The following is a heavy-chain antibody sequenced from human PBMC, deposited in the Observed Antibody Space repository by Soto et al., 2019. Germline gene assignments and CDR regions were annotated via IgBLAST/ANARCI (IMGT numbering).Heavy chain of an antibody. J-gene: IGHJ6*02. Sequence: ASVKVSCKASGYTFTSYAMHWVRQAPGQRLEWMGWINAGNGNTKYSQKFQGRVTITRDTSASTAYMELSSLRSEDTAVYYCARGHGSGSYDDYYYGMDVWGQGTTVTVSS. CDR3: ARGHGSGSYDDYYYGMDV. D-gene: IGHD3-10*01. CDR1: GYTFTSYA. CDR2: INAGNGNT. V-gene: IGHV1-3*01.